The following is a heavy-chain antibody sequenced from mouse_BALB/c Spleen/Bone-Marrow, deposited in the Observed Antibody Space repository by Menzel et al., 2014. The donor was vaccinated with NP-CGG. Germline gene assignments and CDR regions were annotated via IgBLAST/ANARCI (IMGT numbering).Heavy chain of an antibody. CDR2: IDPANGNT. Sequence: EVQLVESGAELVKPGASVKLSCTASGFNIKDTYMHWVKERPEQGLEWIGGIDPANGNTKYDPKFQGKATITADTSSNTAYLQLSSLTSEDTAVYYCVYGRDWYFDVWGAGTTVTISS. CDR1: GFNIKDTY. V-gene: IGHV14-3*02. D-gene: IGHD1-1*01. CDR3: VYGRDWYFDV. J-gene: IGHJ1*01.